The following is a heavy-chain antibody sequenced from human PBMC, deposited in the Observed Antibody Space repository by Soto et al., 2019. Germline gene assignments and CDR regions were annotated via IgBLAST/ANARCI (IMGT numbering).Heavy chain of an antibody. J-gene: IGHJ5*02. D-gene: IGHD6-19*01. CDR2: ITGSGGST. CDR3: AKGRSSGWYRWFDP. Sequence: GGSLRLSCAASGFTFSSYAMTWVRQAPGKGLEWVSGITGSGGSTDYADSVKGRFTISRDNSKNTLYLQMNSLRAEDTAVYYCAKGRSSGWYRWFDPWGQGTLVTVSS. V-gene: IGHV3-23*01. CDR1: GFTFSSYA.